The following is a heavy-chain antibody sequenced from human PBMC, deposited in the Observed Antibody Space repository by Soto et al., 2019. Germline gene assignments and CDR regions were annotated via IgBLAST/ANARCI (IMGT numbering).Heavy chain of an antibody. V-gene: IGHV4-59*01. CDR2: FFYAGST. CDR1: TGSTNSYY. CDR3: ARSRDGYNLNPIDQ. J-gene: IGHJ4*02. D-gene: IGHD5-12*01. Sequence: QVQLQVSGPGLVKPSATLSLSCTVSTGSTNSYYWSWIRQPRGKGLQWLGYFFYAGSTNHSPSLNSRVSISLDMSSNQFSLRLSSVTAADTAMYYCARSRDGYNLNPIDQWGQGLQVTVSS.